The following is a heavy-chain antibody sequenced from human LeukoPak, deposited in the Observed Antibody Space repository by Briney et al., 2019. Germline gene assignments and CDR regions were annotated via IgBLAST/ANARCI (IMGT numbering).Heavy chain of an antibody. Sequence: SGGSLRLSCAASGFTFSSYSMNWVRQAPGKGLEWISYISSSSVTIYYADSVKGRFTISRDNSKNTLYLQMNSLIPEDTAVYYCARQYISGQWYFDYWGQGTLVTVSS. CDR2: ISSSSVTI. CDR1: GFTFSSYS. J-gene: IGHJ4*02. V-gene: IGHV3-48*01. CDR3: ARQYISGQWYFDY. D-gene: IGHD5-18*01.